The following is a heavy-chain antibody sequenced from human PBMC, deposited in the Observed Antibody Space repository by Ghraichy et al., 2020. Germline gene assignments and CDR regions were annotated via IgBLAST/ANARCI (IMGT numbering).Heavy chain of an antibody. CDR3: ARGRGFPIGLVTQRNYFDY. J-gene: IGHJ4*02. Sequence: SQTLSLTCAVYGGSFSGYYWSWIRQPPGKGLEWIGEINHRGSPPYNPSLQSRVTISVDTSKNQFSLMLNSVTAADTAVYYCARGRGFPIGLVTQRNYFDYWVQGTLVTVSS. CDR1: GGSFSGYY. CDR2: INHRGSP. V-gene: IGHV4-34*01. D-gene: IGHD2-21*02.